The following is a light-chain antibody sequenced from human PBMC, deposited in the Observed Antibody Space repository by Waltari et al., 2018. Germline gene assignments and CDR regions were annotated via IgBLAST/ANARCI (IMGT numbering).Light chain of an antibody. Sequence: QSVLPQPPSVSAAPGQKVTISCSGSSSNIGNHYVSWYPHLPGRAPKLLIYANDKRYSGIPDRFSGSKSSTSATLGITGLQTGDEADYYCVAWDNSLSAVLFGGGTKLTVL. CDR2: AND. V-gene: IGLV1-51*01. CDR3: VAWDNSLSAVL. J-gene: IGLJ2*01. CDR1: SSNIGNHY.